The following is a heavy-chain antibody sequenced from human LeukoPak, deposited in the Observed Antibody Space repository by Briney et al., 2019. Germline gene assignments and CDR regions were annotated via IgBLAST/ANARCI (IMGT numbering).Heavy chain of an antibody. V-gene: IGHV3-11*04. CDR1: GFTFSDSY. Sequence: GGSLRLSCAASGFTFSDSYMTWIRQAPGKGLEWVSYISNSGSSIYYADSVKGRFTTSRDNAKNSLYLQMNSLRAEDTAVYYCARDSSGYLDAFDIWGQGTMVTVSS. CDR2: ISNSGSSI. CDR3: ARDSSGYLDAFDI. D-gene: IGHD3-22*01. J-gene: IGHJ3*02.